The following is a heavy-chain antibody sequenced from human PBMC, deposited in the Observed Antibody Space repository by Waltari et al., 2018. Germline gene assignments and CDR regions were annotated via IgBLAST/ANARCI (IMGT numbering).Heavy chain of an antibody. J-gene: IGHJ4*02. CDR1: GFTFSSYS. Sequence: EVQLVESGGGLVKPGGSLRLSCAASGFTFSSYSMNWVRQAPGKGLEWVSSISSSSSYIYYADSVKGRFTISRDNAKNSLYLQMNSLRAEETAVYYCARDSRDEGAAGNGFHWGQGTLVTVSS. CDR3: ARDSRDEGAAGNGFH. CDR2: ISSSSSYI. D-gene: IGHD6-19*01. V-gene: IGHV3-21*01.